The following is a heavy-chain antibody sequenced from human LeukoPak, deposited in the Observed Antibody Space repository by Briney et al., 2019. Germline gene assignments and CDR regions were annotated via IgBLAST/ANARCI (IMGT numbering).Heavy chain of an antibody. Sequence: SETLSLTCAVYGGSFSGYYWSWIRQPPGKGLEWIGSIYYSGSTYYNPSLKSRVTISVDTSKNQFSLKLSSVTAADTAVYYCARDPRVGATGGGAFDIWGQGTMVTVSS. V-gene: IGHV4-34*01. CDR1: GGSFSGYY. J-gene: IGHJ3*02. D-gene: IGHD1-26*01. CDR2: IYYSGST. CDR3: ARDPRVGATGGGAFDI.